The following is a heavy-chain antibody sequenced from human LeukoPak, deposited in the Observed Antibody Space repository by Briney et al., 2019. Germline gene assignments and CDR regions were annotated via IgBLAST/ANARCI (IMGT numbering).Heavy chain of an antibody. J-gene: IGHJ4*02. V-gene: IGHV3-66*01. CDR2: INSGGSA. CDR3: ARDLAYYGSGKQNY. D-gene: IGHD3-10*01. CDR1: GFTVSSNH. Sequence: GGSLRLSCAASGFTVSSNHMSWVRRAPGKGLEWVSVINSGGSAYYADSVKGRFTISRDNSKNTLYLQMNSLRAEDTAVYYCARDLAYYGSGKQNYWGQGTLVTVSS.